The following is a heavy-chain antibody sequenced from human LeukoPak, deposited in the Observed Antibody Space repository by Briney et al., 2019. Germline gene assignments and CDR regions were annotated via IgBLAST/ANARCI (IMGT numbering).Heavy chain of an antibody. V-gene: IGHV3-43D*03. Sequence: GGSLRLSCAASGFTVSSNYMSWVRQAPGKGLEWVSVISWDGGSTYYTDSVKGRFTISRDNSKNSLYLQMNSLRAEDTALYYCAKDITHGGNSGMMDSWGQGTLVTVSS. CDR3: AKDITHGGNSGMMDS. D-gene: IGHD4-23*01. CDR1: GFTVSSNY. J-gene: IGHJ4*02. CDR2: ISWDGGST.